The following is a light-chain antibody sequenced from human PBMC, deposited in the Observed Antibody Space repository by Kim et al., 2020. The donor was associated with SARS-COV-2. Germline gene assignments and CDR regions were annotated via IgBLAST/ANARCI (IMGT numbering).Light chain of an antibody. CDR3: QQYNTYSGT. CDR2: QAS. CDR1: QSIDTW. Sequence: ASVGDRVTITCRASQSIDTWLAWFQQRPGKAPKLLIYQASTLESGVPSRFSGSGSGTEFTLTISSLQPDDFATYFCQQYNTYSGTFGQGTKVEVK. J-gene: IGKJ1*01. V-gene: IGKV1-5*03.